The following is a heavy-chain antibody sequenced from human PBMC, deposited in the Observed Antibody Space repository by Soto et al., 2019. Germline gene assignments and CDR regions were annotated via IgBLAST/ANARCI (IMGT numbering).Heavy chain of an antibody. CDR3: ARTLAVAGILFDY. CDR2: IYYSGST. Sequence: SETLSLTCTVSGGSISSYYWSWIRQPPGKGLEWIGYIYYSGSTNYNPSLKSRVTISVDTSKNQFSLKLSSVTAADTAVYYCARTLAVAGILFDYWGQGTLVTAPQ. V-gene: IGHV4-59*01. J-gene: IGHJ4*02. D-gene: IGHD6-19*01. CDR1: GGSISSYY.